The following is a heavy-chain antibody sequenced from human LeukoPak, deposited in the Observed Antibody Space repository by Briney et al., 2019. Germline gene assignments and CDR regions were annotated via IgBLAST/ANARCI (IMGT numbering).Heavy chain of an antibody. J-gene: IGHJ5*02. V-gene: IGHV4-59*08. CDR1: GGSISSYY. D-gene: IGHD1-26*01. CDR3: ARYSGSSGGRWFDP. Sequence: KPSETLSLTCTVSGGSISSYYWSWIRQPPGKGLEWIGYIYYSGSTNYNPSLKSRVTISVDTSKNQFSLKLSSVTAADTAIYYCARYSGSSGGRWFDPWGQGTLVTVSS. CDR2: IYYSGST.